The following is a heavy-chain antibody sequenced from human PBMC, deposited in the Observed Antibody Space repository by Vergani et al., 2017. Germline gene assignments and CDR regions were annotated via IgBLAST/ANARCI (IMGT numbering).Heavy chain of an antibody. V-gene: IGHV4-61*01. CDR1: GGSVSSGSYY. Sequence: QVQLPESGPGLVKPSEPLSLTCTVSGGSVSSGSYYWSWIRQPPGKGLEWIGYIYYSGSTNYNPSLKSRVTISVDTSKYQFSLKLSSVTAADTAVYYCARGGIYGDYVNFDYWGQGTLVTVSS. CDR2: IYYSGST. J-gene: IGHJ4*02. CDR3: ARGGIYGDYVNFDY. D-gene: IGHD4-17*01.